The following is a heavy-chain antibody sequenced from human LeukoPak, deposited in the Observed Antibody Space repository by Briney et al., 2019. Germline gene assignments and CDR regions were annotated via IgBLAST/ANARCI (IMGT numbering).Heavy chain of an antibody. CDR3: ATWGQLGIGGYFDY. V-gene: IGHV1-24*01. D-gene: IGHD7-27*01. Sequence: TSVKVSCKVSGYTLTELSMYWVRQAPGKGLEWMGSFDPEDGETIYAQKFQGRVTMTEDTSTDTAYMELSSLRSEDTAVYYCATWGQLGIGGYFDYWGQGTLVTVSS. J-gene: IGHJ4*02. CDR2: FDPEDGET. CDR1: GYTLTELS.